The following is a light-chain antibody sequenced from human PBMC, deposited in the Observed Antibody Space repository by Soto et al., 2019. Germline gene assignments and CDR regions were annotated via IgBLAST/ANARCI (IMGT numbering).Light chain of an antibody. CDR3: QHYYSYSEA. J-gene: IGKJ1*01. CDR2: KAS. V-gene: IGKV1-5*03. CDR1: QTISSW. Sequence: DIQMTQSPSTLSGSVGDRVTITCRASQTISSWLAWYQQKPGKAPKLLIYKASTLKSGIPSRFSGSGSVTEFNLTISSLQPDDFATYYCQHYYSYSEALGQGTKVELK.